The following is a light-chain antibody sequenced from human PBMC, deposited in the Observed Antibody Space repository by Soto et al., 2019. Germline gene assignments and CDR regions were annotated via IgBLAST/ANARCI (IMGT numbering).Light chain of an antibody. CDR2: ANT. J-gene: IGLJ1*01. CDR1: TSNIGAGYD. CDR3: CSYAGSRTYV. V-gene: IGLV1-40*01. Sequence: QSVLTQPPSVSGAPGQRVTISCTGSTSNIGAGYDVHWYQQLPGTAPKLLIFANTNRPSGVPDRFSGSKSGTSASLAITGLQAEDEADYYCCSYAGSRTYVFGPGTKLTVL.